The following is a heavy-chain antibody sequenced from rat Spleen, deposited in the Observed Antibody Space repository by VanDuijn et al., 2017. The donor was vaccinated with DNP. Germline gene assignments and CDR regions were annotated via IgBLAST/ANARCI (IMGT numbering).Heavy chain of an antibody. CDR1: GFTFSNYG. V-gene: IGHV5-29*01. CDR3: ARHGVVTGYWYFDF. Sequence: EVQLVESGGGLVQPGGSLRLSCAASGFTFSNYGMAWVRQAPKKGLEWVATISYDGRSTYYRDSVKGRFTVSRDDSTSTLYLQMNSLRSEDTATYYCARHGVVTGYWYFDFWGPGTMVTVSS. D-gene: IGHD1-1*01. CDR2: ISYDGRST. J-gene: IGHJ1*01.